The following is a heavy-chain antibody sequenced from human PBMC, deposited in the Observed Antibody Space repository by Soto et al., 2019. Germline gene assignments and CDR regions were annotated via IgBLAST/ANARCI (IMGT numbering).Heavy chain of an antibody. CDR3: TRDLVAGRDVF. Sequence: QVQLVESGGGVVQPGRSLRLSCAASGFTFRNFTIQWVRQAPGKGLEWLAAITFDGRNKYYADSVKGRFTISRDTSKNTLYLQMNSLRIDDTAVYFCTRDLVAGRDVFWGQGTLVTVSS. J-gene: IGHJ4*02. CDR1: GFTFRNFT. CDR2: ITFDGRNK. D-gene: IGHD2-15*01. V-gene: IGHV3-30*04.